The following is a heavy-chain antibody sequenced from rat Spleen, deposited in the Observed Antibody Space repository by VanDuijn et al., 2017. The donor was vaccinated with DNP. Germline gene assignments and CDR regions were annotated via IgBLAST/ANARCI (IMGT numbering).Heavy chain of an antibody. V-gene: IGHV1-43*01. Sequence: QVQLQQSGAELAKPGSSVKISCKASGYTFTSHYISWIKQTTGQGLEYIGYINTGGGGSNYNEKFKGKATMTVDRSSSPAFMQLSSLTPDDSAVYYGARPIAHFSSNTPFNWFAYWGQGTLVTVSS. D-gene: IGHD1-2*01. CDR2: INTGGGGS. CDR3: ARPIAHFSSNTPFNWFAY. J-gene: IGHJ3*01. CDR1: GYTFTSHY.